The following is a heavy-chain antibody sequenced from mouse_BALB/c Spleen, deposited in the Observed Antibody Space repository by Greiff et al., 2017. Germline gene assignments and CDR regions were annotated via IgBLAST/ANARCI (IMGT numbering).Heavy chain of an antibody. CDR3: ARRGPNYYAMDY. J-gene: IGHJ4*01. V-gene: IGHV1-69*02. CDR1: GYTFTSYW. Sequence: VQLVESGAELVKPGASVKLSCKASGYTFTSYWMHWVKQRPGQGLEWIGEIDPSDSYTNYNQKFKGKATLTVDKSSSTAYMQLSSLTSEDSAVYYCARRGPNYYAMDYWGQGTSVTVSS. CDR2: IDPSDSYT.